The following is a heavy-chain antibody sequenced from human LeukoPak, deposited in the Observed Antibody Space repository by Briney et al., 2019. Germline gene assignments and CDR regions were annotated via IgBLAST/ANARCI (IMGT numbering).Heavy chain of an antibody. CDR2: IYYSGST. CDR3: ASLTIFGVVTDY. J-gene: IGHJ4*02. V-gene: IGHV4-59*01. Sequence: PSETLSLTCTVSGGSISSYYWSWIRQPPGKGLEWIGYIYYSGSTNYNPSLKSRVTMSVDTSKNQFSLKLNSVTAADTAVYYCASLTIFGVVTDYWGQGILVTVSS. D-gene: IGHD3-3*01. CDR1: GGSISSYY.